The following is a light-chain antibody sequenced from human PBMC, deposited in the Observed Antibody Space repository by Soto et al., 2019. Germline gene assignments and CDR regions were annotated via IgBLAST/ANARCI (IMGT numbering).Light chain of an antibody. J-gene: IGLJ3*02. V-gene: IGLV2-14*01. CDR3: TSYRDTDTFWV. Sequence: QSALTQPASVSGSPGQSITISCTGTSSDVGVYNHVSWYQQHPGKVPKLMVYEVSNRPSGVSDRFSGSKSGNTASLTISGLQAEDEAEYYCTSYRDTDTFWVFGGGTKLTVL. CDR1: SSDVGVYNH. CDR2: EVS.